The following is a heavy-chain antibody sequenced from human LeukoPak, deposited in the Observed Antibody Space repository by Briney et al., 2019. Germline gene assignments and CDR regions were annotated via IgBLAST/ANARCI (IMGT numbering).Heavy chain of an antibody. D-gene: IGHD6-19*01. CDR2: INPNSGGT. Sequence: ASVKVSCKASGYTFTGYYMHWVRQAPGQGLEWMGWINPNSGGTNYAQKFQGWVTMTRDTSISTAYMELSRLRSDDTAVYYCARGGPTYSSGWDFDCWGQGTLVTVSS. CDR3: ARGGPTYSSGWDFDC. J-gene: IGHJ4*02. CDR1: GYTFTGYY. V-gene: IGHV1-2*04.